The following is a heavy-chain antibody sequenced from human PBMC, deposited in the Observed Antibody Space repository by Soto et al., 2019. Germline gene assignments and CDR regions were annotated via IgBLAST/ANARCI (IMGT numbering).Heavy chain of an antibody. D-gene: IGHD1-26*01. Sequence: QVQLVQSGAEVKKPGASVKVSCKASGYTFTRYGITWVRQAPGQGLEWMGWISADNAKTKYAQKIQGRVTMTTDTATITAYVELRSLRSDDTAVYYCARLISGTYSEWFDSWGQGTLVTVSS. V-gene: IGHV1-18*04. CDR2: ISADNAKT. CDR3: ARLISGTYSEWFDS. J-gene: IGHJ5*01. CDR1: GYTFTRYG.